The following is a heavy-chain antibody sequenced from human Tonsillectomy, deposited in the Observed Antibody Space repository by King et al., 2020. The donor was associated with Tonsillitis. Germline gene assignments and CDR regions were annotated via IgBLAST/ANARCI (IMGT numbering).Heavy chain of an antibody. Sequence: VQLVESGGGVVQPGRSLRLSCVSSGFTFSSYGMHWVRQAPGQGREWVAVNSYDGSIKYFDDSVKGRFTISRDNPKNTLYLQMNSRRAEDTAVYYCAKSYGGRDAFDIWGQGTMVTVSS. D-gene: IGHD4-23*01. CDR3: AKSYGGRDAFDI. CDR2: NSYDGSIK. V-gene: IGHV3-30*18. CDR1: GFTFSSYG. J-gene: IGHJ3*02.